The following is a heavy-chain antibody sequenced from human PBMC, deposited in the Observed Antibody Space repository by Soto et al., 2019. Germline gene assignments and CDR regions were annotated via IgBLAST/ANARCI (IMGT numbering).Heavy chain of an antibody. J-gene: IGHJ6*02. V-gene: IGHV1-46*01. CDR3: ARGQGLAPRGAAGYYYYYGMDV. Sequence: ASVKVSCKASGYTFTSYYMHWVRQAPGQGLEWMGIINPSGGSTSYAQKFQGRVTMTRDTSTSTVYMELSSLRSEDTAVYYCARGQGLAPRGAAGYYYYYGMDVWGQGTTVTVSS. CDR1: GYTFTSYY. D-gene: IGHD6-13*01. CDR2: INPSGGST.